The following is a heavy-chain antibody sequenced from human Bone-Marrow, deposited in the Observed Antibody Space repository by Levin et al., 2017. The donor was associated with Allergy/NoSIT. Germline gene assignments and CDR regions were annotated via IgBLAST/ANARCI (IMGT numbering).Heavy chain of an antibody. V-gene: IGHV3-21*01. CDR2: ISSSSSYI. CDR1: GFTFSSYS. D-gene: IGHD1-26*01. Sequence: PGGSLRLSCAASGFTFSSYSMNWVRQAPGKGLEWVSSISSSSSYIYYADSVKGRFTISRDNAKNSLYLQMNSLRAEDTAVYYCARDSGSYPDERVGYYGMDVWGQGTTVTVSS. CDR3: ARDSGSYPDERVGYYGMDV. J-gene: IGHJ6*02.